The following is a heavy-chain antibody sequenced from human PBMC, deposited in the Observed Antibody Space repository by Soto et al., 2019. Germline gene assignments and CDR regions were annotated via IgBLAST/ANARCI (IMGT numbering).Heavy chain of an antibody. CDR1: GFTFTSCA. Sequence: GASVKVSCKASGFTFTSCAVQWVRQARGQRLEWIGWIVVGSGNTNYAQKFQERVTITRDMSTSKAYMELSSLRSEDTAVSYCAAAGLDTPPAYYYYYYGMDVWGQGTTVTVSS. V-gene: IGHV1-58*01. CDR2: IVVGSGNT. D-gene: IGHD1-1*01. CDR3: AAAGLDTPPAYYYYYYGMDV. J-gene: IGHJ6*02.